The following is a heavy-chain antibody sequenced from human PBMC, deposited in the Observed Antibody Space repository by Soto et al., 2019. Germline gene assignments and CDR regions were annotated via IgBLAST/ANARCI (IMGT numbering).Heavy chain of an antibody. Sequence: VKFSCKAAVYTFTSYAIHWVRRAPGQRLEWMGWINAGNGNTKYSQKFQGRVTITRDTSASTAYMELSSLRSEDTAVYYCARFNSRMDVWGQGTTVTVSS. CDR1: VYTFTSYA. J-gene: IGHJ6*02. V-gene: IGHV1-3*01. CDR2: INAGNGNT. CDR3: ARFNSRMDV.